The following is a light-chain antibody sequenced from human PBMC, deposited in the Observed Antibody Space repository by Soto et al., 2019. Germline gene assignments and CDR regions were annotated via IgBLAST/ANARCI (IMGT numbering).Light chain of an antibody. CDR1: SSNIGSNY. V-gene: IGLV1-47*01. Sequence: QSVLTQPPSASGTPGQRVTISCSGSSSNIGSNYVYWYQQLPGTAPKPLIYRNNQRPSGVPDRFSGSKSGTSASLAISGLRSEDEADYYCAAWDDSLSAHYVFGTGTKLTVL. J-gene: IGLJ1*01. CDR3: AAWDDSLSAHYV. CDR2: RNN.